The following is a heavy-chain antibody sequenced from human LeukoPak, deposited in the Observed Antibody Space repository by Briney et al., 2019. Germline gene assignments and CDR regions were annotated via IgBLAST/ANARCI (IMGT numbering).Heavy chain of an antibody. J-gene: IGHJ2*01. D-gene: IGHD4-17*01. Sequence: GGSLRLSCAASGFTFSIYAMSWVRQAPGKGLEWVSAIRGSDDNTFYADSVRDRFTISRDNSKNTLYLQMNILRAEDTAVYYCAKTVTTQAYYWYFDLWGRGTLVTVSS. CDR2: IRGSDDNT. CDR1: GFTFSIYA. CDR3: AKTVTTQAYYWYFDL. V-gene: IGHV3-23*01.